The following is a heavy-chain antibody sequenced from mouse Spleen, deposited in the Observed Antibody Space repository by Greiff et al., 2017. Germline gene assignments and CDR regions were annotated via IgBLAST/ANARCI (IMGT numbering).Heavy chain of an antibody. CDR1: GYTFTSYW. Sequence: QVQLQQPGAELVKPGASVKMSCKASGYTFTSYWITWVKQRPGQGLEWIGDIYPGSGSTNYNEKFKSKATLTVDTSSSTAYMQLSSLTSEDSAVYYCARRGFYYDYSWFAYWGQGTLVTVSA. J-gene: IGHJ3*01. D-gene: IGHD2-4*01. V-gene: IGHV1-55*01. CDR2: IYPGSGST. CDR3: ARRGFYYDYSWFAY.